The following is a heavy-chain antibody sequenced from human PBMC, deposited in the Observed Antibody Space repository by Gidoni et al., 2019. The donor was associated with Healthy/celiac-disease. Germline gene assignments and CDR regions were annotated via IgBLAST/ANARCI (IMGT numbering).Heavy chain of an antibody. D-gene: IGHD3-10*01. V-gene: IGHV1-46*02. CDR2: INTRVGST. CDR1: GYTCHSYY. Sequence: QVQLVQSGAEVKKPWASVKVSCKASGYTCHSYYMHWVRQAPGQGLEWMGIINTRVGSTSYAQKFQGRVTMTRYTSTSTGYMELSSLRSEDTAVYYCAREAHGAGYYFDYWGQVTLVTVSS. CDR3: AREAHGAGYYFDY. J-gene: IGHJ4*02.